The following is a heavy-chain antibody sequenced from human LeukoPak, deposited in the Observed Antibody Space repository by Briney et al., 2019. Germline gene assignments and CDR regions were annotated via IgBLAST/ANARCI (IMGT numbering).Heavy chain of an antibody. CDR1: GYTFTSYY. J-gene: IGHJ4*02. V-gene: IGHV1-46*01. CDR3: ARTRNPRTWFDY. D-gene: IGHD1-14*01. CDR2: INPSGGST. Sequence: ASVKVSCKASGYTFTSYYMHWVRQAPGQGLEWMGIINPSGGSTSYAQKFQGRVTMTRDTSTSTVYMELSSLRAEDTAVYYCARTRNPRTWFDYWGQGTLVTVSS.